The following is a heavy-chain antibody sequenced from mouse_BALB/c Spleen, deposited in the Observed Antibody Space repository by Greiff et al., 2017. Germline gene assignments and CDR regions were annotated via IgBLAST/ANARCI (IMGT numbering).Heavy chain of an antibody. D-gene: IGHD2-14*01. Sequence: EVKLKESGPSLVKPSQTLSLTCSVTGDSITSGYWNWIRKFPGNKLEYMGYISYSGSTYYNPSLKSRISITRDTSKNQYYLQLNSVTTEDTATYYCARAYYRYDYYAMDYWGQGTSVTVSS. CDR1: GDSITSGY. CDR2: ISYSGST. CDR3: ARAYYRYDYYAMDY. V-gene: IGHV3-8*02. J-gene: IGHJ4*01.